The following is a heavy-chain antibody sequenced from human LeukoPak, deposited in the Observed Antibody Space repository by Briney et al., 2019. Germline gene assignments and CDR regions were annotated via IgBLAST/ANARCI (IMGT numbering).Heavy chain of an antibody. CDR1: GGSNSLYY. CDR2: ISYSGSA. Sequence: AETLSLTCTVSGGSNSLYYWSWIRQPPGKGLEWIGYISYSGSANYNPSSKSRVTISVDTSKNEISLKLTSVTAADTAVYFCARHRDYYDTWGQGAMVTDSS. D-gene: IGHD3-22*01. J-gene: IGHJ5*02. V-gene: IGHV4-59*08. CDR3: ARHRDYYDT.